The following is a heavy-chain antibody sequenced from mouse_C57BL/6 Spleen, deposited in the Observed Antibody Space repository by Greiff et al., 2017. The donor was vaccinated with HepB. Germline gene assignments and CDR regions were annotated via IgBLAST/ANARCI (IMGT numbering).Heavy chain of an antibody. CDR1: GFTFSSYA. CDR3: ARAMGGYDYGRSYYFDY. Sequence: EVKLVESGGGLVKPGGSLKLSCAASGFTFSSYAMSWVRQTPEKRLEWVATISDGGSYTYYPDNVKGRFTISRDNAKNNLYLQMSHLKSEDTAMYYCARAMGGYDYGRSYYFDYWGQGTTLTVSS. V-gene: IGHV5-4*03. J-gene: IGHJ2*01. CDR2: ISDGGSYT. D-gene: IGHD2-4*01.